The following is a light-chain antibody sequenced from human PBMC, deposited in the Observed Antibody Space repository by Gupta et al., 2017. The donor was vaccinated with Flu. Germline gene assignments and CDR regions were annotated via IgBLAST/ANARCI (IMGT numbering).Light chain of an antibody. CDR3: ATWDDSLSGHVV. V-gene: IGLV1-47*01. J-gene: IGLJ2*01. CDR1: SSNIGSNY. CDR2: RNN. Sequence: QSVLTQPPSASGTPRQRVTISCSGSSSNIGSNYVYWYQQLPGAAPKLVISRNNQRPSGVPDRFSGSKSGTSASLAISGLRSEDEADYYCATWDDSLSGHVVFGGGTRLTVL.